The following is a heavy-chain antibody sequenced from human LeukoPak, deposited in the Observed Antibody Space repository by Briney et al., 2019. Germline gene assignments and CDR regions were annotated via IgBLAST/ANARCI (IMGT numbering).Heavy chain of an antibody. Sequence: ASVKVSCKASGYTFTSYGISWVRQAPGQGLEWMGWMNPNSGNTGYAQKFQGRVTMTRDTSTSTAYMELSSLRSEDTAVYYCARGRFRWELEIRDFDYWGQGTLVTVSS. D-gene: IGHD1-26*01. CDR1: GYTFTSYG. CDR2: MNPNSGNT. CDR3: ARGRFRWELEIRDFDY. J-gene: IGHJ4*02. V-gene: IGHV1-8*02.